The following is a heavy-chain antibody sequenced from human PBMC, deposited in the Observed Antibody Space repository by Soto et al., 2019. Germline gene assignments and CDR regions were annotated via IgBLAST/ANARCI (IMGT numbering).Heavy chain of an antibody. V-gene: IGHV1-69*02. J-gene: IGHJ4*02. Sequence: QVQLVQSGAEVKKPGSSVKVSCKASGGTFSSYISCVRQAPGQGLEWMGRIIPILGIANYAQKFQGKVTITADKSTSTTYMDLSSLRSEDTAVYYCANLATADTLDYWGQGTLVTVSS. CDR1: GGTFSSY. D-gene: IGHD6-13*01. CDR3: ANLATADTLDY. CDR2: IIPILGIA.